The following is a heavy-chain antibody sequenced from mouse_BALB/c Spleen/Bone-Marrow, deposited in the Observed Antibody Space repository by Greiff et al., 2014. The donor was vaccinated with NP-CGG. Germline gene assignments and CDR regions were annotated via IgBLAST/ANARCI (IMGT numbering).Heavy chain of an antibody. CDR2: INPNNDGT. CDR3: ARAAYDPYAMDY. V-gene: IGHV1S81*02. J-gene: IGHJ4*01. CDR1: GYTFTSYY. D-gene: IGHD2-3*01. Sequence: QVQLKQSGAELVKPGASVKLSCKASGYTFTSYYMYWVKQGPGQGLEWIGEINPNNDGTNFNEKFKSKATLTVDKSSSTAYMQLSSLTSEDSAVYYCARAAYDPYAMDYWGQGTSVTVSS.